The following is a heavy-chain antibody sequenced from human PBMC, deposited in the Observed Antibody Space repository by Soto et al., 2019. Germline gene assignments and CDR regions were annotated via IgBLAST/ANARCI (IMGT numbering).Heavy chain of an antibody. CDR2: ISYDGSNK. CDR1: GFTFSSYA. CDR3: ARESLYSSGLDY. J-gene: IGHJ4*02. Sequence: QVQLVESGGGVVQPGRSLRLSCAASGFTFSSYAMHWVRQAPGKGLEWVAVISYDGSNKYYADSVKGRFTISRDNSKNPLYLQMNSLRAEDTAVYYCARESLYSSGLDYWGQGPLVTVSS. D-gene: IGHD6-19*01. V-gene: IGHV3-30-3*01.